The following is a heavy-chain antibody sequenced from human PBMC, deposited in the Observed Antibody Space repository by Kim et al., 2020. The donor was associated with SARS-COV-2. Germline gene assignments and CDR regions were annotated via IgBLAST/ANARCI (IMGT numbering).Heavy chain of an antibody. J-gene: IGHJ3*01. V-gene: IGHV1-46*01. D-gene: IGHD3-22*01. CDR3: ARDKDDTSGYYPQGAFDV. Sequence: FKGRVTMTRDTSTDTVYMELSSLRSEDTALYYCARDKDDTSGYYPQGAFDVWGQGAMVTVSS.